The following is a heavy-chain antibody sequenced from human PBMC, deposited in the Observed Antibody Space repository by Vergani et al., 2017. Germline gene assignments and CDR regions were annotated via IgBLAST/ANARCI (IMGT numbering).Heavy chain of an antibody. CDR2: IKSTFDRGTT. D-gene: IGHD2-21*01. Sequence: EVRLLESGGDLVQPGGSLRLSCVASGFSFRNAWMNWVRRTPGKGLEWVGRIKSTFDRGTTDYAAAVKGRFTISRDDSKNTLFLQMNGLKTEDIGVYYCTTDPRYCGDGSCYWLRDHHYYGMDVWGQGTTVTVSS. J-gene: IGHJ6*02. CDR3: TTDPRYCGDGSCYWLRDHHYYGMDV. CDR1: GFSFRNAW. V-gene: IGHV3-15*07.